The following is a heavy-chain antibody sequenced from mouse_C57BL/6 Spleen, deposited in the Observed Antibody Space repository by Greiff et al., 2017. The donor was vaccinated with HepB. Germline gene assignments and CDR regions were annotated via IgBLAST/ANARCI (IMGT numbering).Heavy chain of an antibody. Sequence: DVQLQESGPGLVKPSQSLSLTCSVTGYSITSGYYWNWIRQFPGNKLEWMGYISYDGSNNYNPSLKNRISITRDTSKNQFFLKLNSVTTEDTATYYCARVSDYYGSSFDYWGQGTTLTVSS. V-gene: IGHV3-6*01. J-gene: IGHJ2*01. D-gene: IGHD1-1*01. CDR1: GYSITSGYY. CDR3: ARVSDYYGSSFDY. CDR2: ISYDGSN.